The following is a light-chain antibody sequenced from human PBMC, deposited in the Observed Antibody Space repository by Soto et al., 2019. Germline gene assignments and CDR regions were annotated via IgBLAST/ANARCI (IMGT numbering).Light chain of an antibody. CDR1: QSISSY. V-gene: IGKV3-11*01. CDR2: DVF. Sequence: EIVLTQSPATLSLSPGERATLSCRASQSISSYLAWYQQKCGQAPRLLIYDVFNRATGIPARFSGSGSGTDFTLTISSLEPEDFAVYYCQQRSNWPYTFGQGTKLEIK. J-gene: IGKJ2*01. CDR3: QQRSNWPYT.